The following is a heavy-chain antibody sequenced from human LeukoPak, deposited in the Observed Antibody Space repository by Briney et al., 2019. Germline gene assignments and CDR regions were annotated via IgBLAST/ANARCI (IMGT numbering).Heavy chain of an antibody. D-gene: IGHD6-13*01. CDR1: GYTFTGYY. V-gene: IGHV1-2*02. CDR2: INPNSGGT. CDR3: ARAVSWTDYYYYMDV. J-gene: IGHJ6*03. Sequence: ASVKVSCKASGYTFTGYYMHWVRQAPGQGLEWMGWINPNSGGTNYAQKFQGRVTMTRGTSISTAYMELSRLRSDDTAVYYCARAVSWTDYYYYMDVWGKGTTVTVSS.